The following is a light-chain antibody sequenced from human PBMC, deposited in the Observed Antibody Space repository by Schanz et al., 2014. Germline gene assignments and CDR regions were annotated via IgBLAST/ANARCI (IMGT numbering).Light chain of an antibody. Sequence: QSVLTQPPSVSGATGQRVTISCTGSSSNIGSNTVNWYQQLPGTAPKLLIYTNNQRPSGVPDRFSGSKSGTSASLAITGLQAEDEADYYCQSYDSSLSGSGVFGGGTKLTVL. CDR1: SSNIGSNT. V-gene: IGLV1-40*01. CDR3: QSYDSSLSGSGV. CDR2: TNN. J-gene: IGLJ2*01.